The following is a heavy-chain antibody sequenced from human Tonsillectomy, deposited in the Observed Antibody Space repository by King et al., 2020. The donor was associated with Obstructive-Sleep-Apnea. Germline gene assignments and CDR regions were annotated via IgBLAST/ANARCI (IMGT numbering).Heavy chain of an antibody. Sequence: VQLVESGGGLVQPGGSLRLSCAAPGFTFCSFSLHWVRPAPGKGLEWLSYISSGGTTLYFADSVQGRFTLSRDNAKNSLSLQINSLSAEDTAVYFCAREGGYYDSSGYAPIFDYWGQGTLVTVSS. J-gene: IGHJ4*02. V-gene: IGHV3-48*03. CDR2: ISSGGTTL. D-gene: IGHD3-22*01. CDR3: AREGGYYDSSGYAPIFDY. CDR1: GFTFCSFS.